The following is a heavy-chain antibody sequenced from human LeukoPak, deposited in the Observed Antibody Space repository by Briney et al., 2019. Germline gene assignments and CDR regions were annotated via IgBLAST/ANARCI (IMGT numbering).Heavy chain of an antibody. Sequence: RGSPRLSCAASGFTFEDYTMHWVPQAPGKTLEWGSLINWHGTTYYTDSVKGRFTISRDNSKNSLYLQMDTLRREDTAFYYCVKDISYESSGSVFEYWGQGALVTVSS. D-gene: IGHD3-22*01. CDR2: INWHGTT. V-gene: IGHV3-43*01. CDR1: GFTFEDYT. J-gene: IGHJ4*02. CDR3: VKDISYESSGSVFEY.